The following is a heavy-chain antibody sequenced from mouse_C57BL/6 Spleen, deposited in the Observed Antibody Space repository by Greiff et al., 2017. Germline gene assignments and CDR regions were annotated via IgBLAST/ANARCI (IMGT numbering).Heavy chain of an antibody. CDR3: ARGTPTVRDAMDY. Sequence: VQLKESGPVLVKPGASVKMSCKASGYTFTDYYMNWVKQSHGKSLEWIGVINPYHGGTSYNQKFKGKATLTVDKSSSTAYMELNSLTSEDSAVYYCARGTPTVRDAMDYWGQGTSVTVSS. D-gene: IGHD1-1*01. J-gene: IGHJ4*01. CDR2: INPYHGGT. V-gene: IGHV1-19*01. CDR1: GYTFTDYY.